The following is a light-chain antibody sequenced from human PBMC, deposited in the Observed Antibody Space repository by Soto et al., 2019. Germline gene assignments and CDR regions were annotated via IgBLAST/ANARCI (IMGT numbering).Light chain of an antibody. CDR2: DVS. J-gene: IGLJ1*01. CDR3: SSYRSSSFYV. V-gene: IGLV2-14*01. Sequence: QSALTQPASVSGSPGQSITISCTGTSSDVGGYNYVSWYQQHPGKAPKLMIYDVSNRPSGVSNRLSGSKSGNTASLTISGLQAEDEADYYCSSYRSSSFYVFGTGTKVTVL. CDR1: SSDVGGYNY.